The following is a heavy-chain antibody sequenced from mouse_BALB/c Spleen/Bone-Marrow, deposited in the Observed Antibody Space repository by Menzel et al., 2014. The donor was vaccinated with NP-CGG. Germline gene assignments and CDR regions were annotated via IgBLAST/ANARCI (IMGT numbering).Heavy chain of an antibody. CDR3: ARDDYGRAWFAY. CDR1: GFTFSDFY. D-gene: IGHD2-4*01. Sequence: EVKVVESGGGLVQPGGSLRLSCATSGFTFSDFYMEWVRQPPGKRLEWIAARRNKANDYTTEYSASVKGRFIASRDTSQSILYLQMNALRAEDTAIYYCARDDYGRAWFAYWGQGTLVTVSA. J-gene: IGHJ3*01. V-gene: IGHV7-1*02. CDR2: RRNKANDYTT.